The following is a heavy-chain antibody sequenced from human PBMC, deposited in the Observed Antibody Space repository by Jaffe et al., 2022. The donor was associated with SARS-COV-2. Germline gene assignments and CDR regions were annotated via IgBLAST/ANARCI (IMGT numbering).Heavy chain of an antibody. CDR3: AHRRDGGNNFWYFDL. J-gene: IGHJ2*01. CDR1: GFSLSTTGVA. D-gene: IGHD2-15*01. Sequence: QITLKESGPTLVKPTQTLTLTCTFSGFSLSTTGVAVGWIRQPPGKALEWLALIYWDDDGRYSPSLKSRLTITKDTSKNQVVLTMTNMDPVDTATYYCAHRRDGGNNFWYFDLWGRGTLVTVSS. CDR2: IYWDDDG. V-gene: IGHV2-5*02.